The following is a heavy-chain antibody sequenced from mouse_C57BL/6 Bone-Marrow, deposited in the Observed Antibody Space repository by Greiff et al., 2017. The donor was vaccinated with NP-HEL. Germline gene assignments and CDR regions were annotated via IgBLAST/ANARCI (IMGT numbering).Heavy chain of an antibody. Sequence: EVKVVESGGGLVQSGRSLRLSCATSGFTFSDFYMEWVRQAPGKGLEWIAASRNKANDYTTEYSASVKGRFIVSRDTSQSILYLQMNALRAEDTAIYYCARDSNYVGFAYWGQGTLVTVSA. CDR3: ARDSNYVGFAY. D-gene: IGHD2-5*01. V-gene: IGHV7-1*01. CDR1: GFTFSDFY. CDR2: SRNKANDYTT. J-gene: IGHJ3*01.